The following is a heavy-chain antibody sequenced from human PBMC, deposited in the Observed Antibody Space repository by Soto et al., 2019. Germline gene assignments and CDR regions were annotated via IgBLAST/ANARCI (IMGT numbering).Heavy chain of an antibody. D-gene: IGHD1-26*01. CDR2: ISSSGSTI. Sequence: QVPQVESGGGLVKPGGSLRLSCAASGFTFSDYYMSWIRQAPGKGLEWVSYISSSGSTIYYADSVKGRFTISRDNAKNSLDLQMNSLRAEDTAVYYCAGAWAVYSGSYLGYWGQGTLVTVSS. CDR1: GFTFSDYY. V-gene: IGHV3-11*01. CDR3: AGAWAVYSGSYLGY. J-gene: IGHJ4*02.